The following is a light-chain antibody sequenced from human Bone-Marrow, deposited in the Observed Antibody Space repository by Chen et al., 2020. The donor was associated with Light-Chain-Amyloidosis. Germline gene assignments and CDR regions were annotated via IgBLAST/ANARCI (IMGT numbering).Light chain of an antibody. J-gene: IGLJ1*01. CDR3: AAWDDSLNGHYV. CDR1: SSKIGSNT. V-gene: IGLV1-44*01. Sequence: QSVLTQPPSASGTPGQRVTIPCSGSSSKIGSNTVNWYQQRPGTAPKLLIYSNNQRPSGVPDRFSGSKSGTSASLAISGLQSEDEADYYCAAWDDSLNGHYVFGTGTKVTVL. CDR2: SNN.